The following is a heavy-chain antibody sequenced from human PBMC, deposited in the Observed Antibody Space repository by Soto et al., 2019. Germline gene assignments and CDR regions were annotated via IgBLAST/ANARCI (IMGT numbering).Heavy chain of an antibody. J-gene: IGHJ5*02. Sequence: GGSLRLSCAASGFTFSSFGMNWVRQAPGTGLEWVALIWYDGSNKYYADSVKGRFTVSRDNSKNTVYLQMNSLRAEDTAVYYCARDDIAVRPGWFDPWGQGTLVTV. CDR1: GFTFSSFG. CDR2: IWYDGSNK. CDR3: ARDDIAVRPGWFDP. V-gene: IGHV3-33*01. D-gene: IGHD6-6*01.